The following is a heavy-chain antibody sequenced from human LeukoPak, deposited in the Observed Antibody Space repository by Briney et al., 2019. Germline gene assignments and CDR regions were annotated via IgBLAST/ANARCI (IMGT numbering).Heavy chain of an antibody. CDR2: IYSGGST. D-gene: IGHD3-10*01. V-gene: IGHV3-53*01. Sequence: GGSLRLSCAASGFTVSSNYMSWVRQAPGKGLEGVSVIYSGGSTYYADSVKGRFTISRDNCKNTLYLQMNSLRAEDTPVYYCARPFVDRFTGNYYYYYMDVWGKGTTVTVSS. CDR3: ARPFVDRFTGNYYYYYMDV. CDR1: GFTVSSNY. J-gene: IGHJ6*03.